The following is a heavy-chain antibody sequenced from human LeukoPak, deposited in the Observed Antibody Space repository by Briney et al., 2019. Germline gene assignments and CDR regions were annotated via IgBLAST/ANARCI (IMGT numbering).Heavy chain of an antibody. D-gene: IGHD2-15*01. CDR2: IYSGGST. V-gene: IGHV3-53*01. CDR3: AREHVVVVAAYTFDY. CDR1: GFTVSSSY. Sequence: GGSLRLSCAASGFTVSSSYMSWVRQAPGKGLEWVSVIYSGGSTYYADSVKGRFTISRDNSKNTLYLQMNSLRAEDTAVYYCAREHVVVVAAYTFDYWGQGTLVTVSS. J-gene: IGHJ4*02.